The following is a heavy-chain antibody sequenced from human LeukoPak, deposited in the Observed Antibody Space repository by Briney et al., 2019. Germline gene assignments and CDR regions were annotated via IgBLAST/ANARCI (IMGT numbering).Heavy chain of an antibody. CDR3: ARGLRSSSWYVDAFDI. D-gene: IGHD6-13*01. Sequence: EASVKVSCKASGFTFTSYDINWVRQAPGQGLEWMGWMNPNSGNTGYAQKFQGRVTITRNTSISTAYMELSSLRSEDTAVYYCARGLRSSSWYVDAFDIWGQGTMVTVSS. J-gene: IGHJ3*02. CDR2: MNPNSGNT. CDR1: GFTFTSYD. V-gene: IGHV1-8*03.